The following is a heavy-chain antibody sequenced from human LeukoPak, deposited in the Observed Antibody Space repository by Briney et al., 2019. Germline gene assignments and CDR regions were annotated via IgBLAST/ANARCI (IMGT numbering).Heavy chain of an antibody. V-gene: IGHV4-59*08. CDR2: IYYSGST. J-gene: IGHJ4*02. D-gene: IGHD5-18*01. CDR1: GGSISSYY. Sequence: SETLSLTCTVSGGSISSYYWSWIRQPPGKGLEWIGYIYYSGSTNYNPSLKSRVTISVGTSKNQFSLKLSSVTAADTAVYYCARLGRGDTAMVANFDYWGQGTLVTVSS. CDR3: ARLGRGDTAMVANFDY.